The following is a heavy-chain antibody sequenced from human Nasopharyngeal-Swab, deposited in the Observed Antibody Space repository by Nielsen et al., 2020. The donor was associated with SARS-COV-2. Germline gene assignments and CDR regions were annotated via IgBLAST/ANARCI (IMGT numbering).Heavy chain of an antibody. V-gene: IGHV3-7*03. CDR3: ARDSRGYSYGYIYFDY. CDR1: GVTFRSYW. J-gene: IGHJ4*02. D-gene: IGHD5-18*01. CDR2: IKQDGSEK. Sequence: GGSLRLSCAASGVTFRSYWMSWVRQAPGKGLEWVANIKQDGSEKYYVDSVKGRFTISRDNAKNSLYLQMNSLRAEDTAVYYCARDSRGYSYGYIYFDYWGQGTLVTVSS.